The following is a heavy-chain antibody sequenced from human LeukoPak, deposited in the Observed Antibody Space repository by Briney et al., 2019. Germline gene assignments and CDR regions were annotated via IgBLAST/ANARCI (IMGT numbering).Heavy chain of an antibody. J-gene: IGHJ1*01. CDR2: ISGSGGST. CDR3: ANSAQDYYDSSGYYD. D-gene: IGHD3-22*01. CDR1: GFTFSSYA. V-gene: IGHV3-23*01. Sequence: TGGSLRLSCAASGFTFSSYAMSWVPEAPGKGLEWVSAISGSGGSTYYADSVKGRFTISRDNSKNTLYLQMNSLRAEDTAVYYCANSAQDYYDSSGYYDWGQGTLVTVSS.